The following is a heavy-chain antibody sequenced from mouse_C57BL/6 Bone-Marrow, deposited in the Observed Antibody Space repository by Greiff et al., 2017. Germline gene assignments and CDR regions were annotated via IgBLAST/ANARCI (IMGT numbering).Heavy chain of an antibody. V-gene: IGHV1-39*01. Sequence: EVQLQQSGPELVKPGASVKISCKASGYSFTDYNMNWVKQSTGQSLEWIGVINPNYGTTSYNQKFKGKATLTVDQSSSTAYMQLNSLTSEDSAVXYYGRRPNYYDYLDYWGQGTTLTVSS. CDR1: GYSFTDYN. D-gene: IGHD2-4*01. J-gene: IGHJ2*01. CDR3: GRRPNYYDYLDY. CDR2: INPNYGTT.